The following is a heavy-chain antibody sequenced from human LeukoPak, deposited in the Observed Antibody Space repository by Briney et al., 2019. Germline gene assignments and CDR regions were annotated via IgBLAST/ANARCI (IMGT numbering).Heavy chain of an antibody. V-gene: IGHV1-2*02. J-gene: IGHJ4*02. D-gene: IGHD1-7*01. CDR3: TRVYWNWNYSDY. CDR2: INPNSGAT. CDR1: GYTFTAYY. Sequence: ASLTVSCKASGYTFTAYYLSWVRQAPGEGLEWMGWINPNSGATSYAQKFQGRVIMTRDTSSGTLYLELSTLTSDDTAVYYCTRVYWNWNYSDYWGQGTLVTVSS.